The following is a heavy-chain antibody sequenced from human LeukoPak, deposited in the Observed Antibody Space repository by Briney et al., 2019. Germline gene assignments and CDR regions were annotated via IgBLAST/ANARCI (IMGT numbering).Heavy chain of an antibody. Sequence: PGGSLRLSCAASGFTFSSYYMNWVRQAPGKGLEWVSSISGASAYMYSTDSVKGRFTISRDNAKNSLYLHMNSLRAEDTAVYYCAKDSYYYDSSGKHPTELDYYGMDVWGQGTTVTVSS. V-gene: IGHV3-21*01. CDR3: AKDSYYYDSSGKHPTELDYYGMDV. CDR2: ISGASAYM. J-gene: IGHJ6*02. CDR1: GFTFSSYY. D-gene: IGHD3-22*01.